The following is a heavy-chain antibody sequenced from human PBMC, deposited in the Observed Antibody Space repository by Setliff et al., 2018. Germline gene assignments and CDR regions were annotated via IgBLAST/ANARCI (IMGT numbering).Heavy chain of an antibody. CDR3: TVYNTGSSKDHY. V-gene: IGHV4-59*03. J-gene: IGHJ4*02. D-gene: IGHD2-8*02. CDR2: IYYSGNSNYDT. Sequence: SETLSLTCIVSGGSINSYYWNWIRQPPGKGLEWIGYIYYSGNSNYDTNYNPSLKSRVTISVDTSKNQFSLKLSSVTAADTALYYCTVYNTGSSKDHYWGQGTPVTVSS. CDR1: GGSINSYY.